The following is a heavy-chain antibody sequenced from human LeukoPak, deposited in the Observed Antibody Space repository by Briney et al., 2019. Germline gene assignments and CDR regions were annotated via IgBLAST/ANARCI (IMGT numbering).Heavy chain of an antibody. Sequence: SETLSLTCTVSGGSISSTYYYWGWIRQPPGKGLEWIGSIYHSGSTYYNPSLKSRVTISVDTSKNQFSLKLSSVTAADTAVYYCARLPLHSYFDYWGQGTLVTVSS. CDR3: ARLPLHSYFDY. V-gene: IGHV4-39*07. CDR2: IYHSGST. CDR1: GGSISSTYYY. J-gene: IGHJ4*02.